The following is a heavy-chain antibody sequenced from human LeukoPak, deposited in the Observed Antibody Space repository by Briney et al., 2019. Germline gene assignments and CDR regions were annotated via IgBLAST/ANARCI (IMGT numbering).Heavy chain of an antibody. J-gene: IGHJ4*02. CDR1: GFTFSSYW. Sequence: GGSLRLSCAASGFTFSSYWMHWVCQPPGKGLVWVSRINGDGSRTTSADSVKGRFTISRDNAKNTLYLQMNSLRAEDTAVYYCARSPYSGYEDNWGQGTLVTVSS. V-gene: IGHV3-74*01. CDR3: ARSPYSGYEDN. CDR2: INGDGSRT. D-gene: IGHD5-12*01.